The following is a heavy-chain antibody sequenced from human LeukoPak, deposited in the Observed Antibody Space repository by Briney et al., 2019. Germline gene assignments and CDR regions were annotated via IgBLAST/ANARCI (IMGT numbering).Heavy chain of an antibody. V-gene: IGHV3-30-3*02. CDR3: AKPDLSAPYYYMDV. J-gene: IGHJ6*03. CDR1: GFTFSSYA. Sequence: GGSLRLSCAASGFTFSSYAMHWVRQAPGKGLEWVAVISYDGSNKYYADSVKGRFTIPRDNSKNTLYLQMNSLRAEDTAVYYCAKPDLSAPYYYMDVWGKGTTVTVSS. CDR2: ISYDGSNK.